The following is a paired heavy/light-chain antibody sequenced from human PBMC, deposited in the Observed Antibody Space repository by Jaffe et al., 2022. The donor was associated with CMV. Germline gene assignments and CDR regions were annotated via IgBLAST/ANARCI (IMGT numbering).Light chain of an antibody. CDR3: QQYGASPWT. CDR2: GGL. V-gene: IGKV3-20*01. J-gene: IGKJ1*01. CDR1: QSVTTGY. Sequence: EIVLTQSPGTLSLSPGDRATLSCRASQSVTTGYLAWYQQKPGQAPRLVIYGGLSRATGTPDRFSGSGSGTDFTLTISRLEPEDFAVYYCQQYGASPWTFGHGTKVEVK.
Heavy chain of an antibody. Sequence: VQLVESGGGLVKPGGSLRLSCSASGSTFTTYRMNWVRQAPGKGPEWVASISSSSRYMDYADSVRGRFTISRDNTKKSVFLQMNSLRVEDTAVYYCATDGGVWSYFDDWGQGTLVTVSS. CDR2: ISSSSRYM. CDR1: GSTFTTYR. D-gene: IGHD3-16*01. V-gene: IGHV3-21*01. J-gene: IGHJ4*02. CDR3: ATDGGVWSYFDD.